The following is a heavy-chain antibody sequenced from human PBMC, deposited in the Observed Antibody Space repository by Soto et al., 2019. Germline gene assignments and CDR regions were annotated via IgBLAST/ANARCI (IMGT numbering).Heavy chain of an antibody. CDR1: GYTFTSYG. CDR3: ARGVCSGGSCRKPYYFDY. V-gene: IGHV1-18*01. J-gene: IGHJ4*02. Sequence: QVQLVQSGAEVKKPGASVKFSCKASGYTFTSYGISWVRQAPGQGLEWMGWISAYNGNTNYAQKLQGRVTMTTDTSTSTAYMELRSLRSDDTAVYYCARGVCSGGSCRKPYYFDYWGQGTLVTVSS. CDR2: ISAYNGNT. D-gene: IGHD2-15*01.